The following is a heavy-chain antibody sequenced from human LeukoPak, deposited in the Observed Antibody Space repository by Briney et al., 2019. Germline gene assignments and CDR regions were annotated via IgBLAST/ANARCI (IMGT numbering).Heavy chain of an antibody. CDR2: ISNSGSII. J-gene: IGHJ5*02. CDR1: GFTFSDYY. V-gene: IGHV3-11*01. CDR3: ARRLRLDWFDP. Sequence: PGGSLRLSCAASGFTFSDYYMFWIRQAPGKGLEWVSYISNSGSIIYYADSVKGRFTVSRDNAKDSLYLQMNSLRAEDTAVYYCARRLRLDWFDPWGQGTLVTVSS. D-gene: IGHD6-19*01.